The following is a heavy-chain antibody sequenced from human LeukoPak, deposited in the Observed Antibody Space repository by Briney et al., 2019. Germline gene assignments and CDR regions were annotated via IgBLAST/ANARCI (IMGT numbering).Heavy chain of an antibody. D-gene: IGHD6-13*01. CDR1: GFTFKNYG. CDR3: VRGVGVSRFNYLDS. V-gene: IGHV3-33*08. Sequence: PGGSLRLSCAASGFTFKNYGIHWVRQAPGKGLEWVAVIWYDASNKYYADSVKGRFTISRDNSKNTLYLQMNTLRDDDTAVYYCVRGVGVSRFNYLDSWGQGTLVIVSS. J-gene: IGHJ4*02. CDR2: IWYDASNK.